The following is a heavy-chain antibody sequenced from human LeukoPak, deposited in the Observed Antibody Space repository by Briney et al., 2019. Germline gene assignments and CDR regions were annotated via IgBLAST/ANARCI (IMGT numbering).Heavy chain of an antibody. CDR2: VYYTGTT. J-gene: IGHJ4*02. V-gene: IGHV4-39*01. D-gene: IGHD6-19*01. Sequence: SETLSLTCTVSGGSISRRNYYWGWIRQPPGKGLEWIGGVYYTGTTYSNPSLKSRVTISVDTSKNQFSLRLSSVTAADTAVYYCARHVSVAVTNFFDYWGQGTLVTVSS. CDR1: GGSISRRNYY. CDR3: ARHVSVAVTNFFDY.